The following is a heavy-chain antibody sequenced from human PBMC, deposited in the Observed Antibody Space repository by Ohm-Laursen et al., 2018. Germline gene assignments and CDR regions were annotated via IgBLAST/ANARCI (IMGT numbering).Heavy chain of an antibody. Sequence: SLRLSCAASGFTFDDYAMHWVRQAPGKGLEWVSGISWNSGSIGYADSVKGRFTISRDNAKNSLYLQMNSLRAEDTALYYCAKASSSSVYNWFDPWGQGTLVTVSS. CDR3: AKASSSSVYNWFDP. D-gene: IGHD6-6*01. CDR2: ISWNSGSI. CDR1: GFTFDDYA. V-gene: IGHV3-9*01. J-gene: IGHJ5*02.